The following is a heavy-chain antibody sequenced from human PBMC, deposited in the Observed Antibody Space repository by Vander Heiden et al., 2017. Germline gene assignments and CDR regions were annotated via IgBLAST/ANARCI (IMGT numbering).Heavy chain of an antibody. CDR1: GYTFTSYG. V-gene: IGHV1-18*01. CDR2: ISAYNGNT. J-gene: IGHJ4*02. Sequence: QVQLVQSGAEVKKPGASVKVSCKASGYTFTSYGISWVRQAPGQGLEWMGWISAYNGNTNYAQKRQGRVTMITDTSTSTAYKERRSLRSDEKAVYYCAGDNTRIRDGYNADYWGQGTLVTVSS. CDR3: AGDNTRIRDGYNADY. D-gene: IGHD5-12*01.